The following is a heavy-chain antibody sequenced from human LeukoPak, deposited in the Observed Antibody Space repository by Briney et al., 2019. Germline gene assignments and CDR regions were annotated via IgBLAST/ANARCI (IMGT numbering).Heavy chain of an antibody. CDR2: IYYSGSA. Sequence: SQTLSLTCTVSGGSISSGGYFWSWIRQHPGKSLEWIGYIYYSGSAYYNPSLKSRATMSLDTSKNQFSLKLNSVTAADTAVYYCARDRDGEIFDPWGQGTLVIVSS. J-gene: IGHJ5*02. CDR3: ARDRDGEIFDP. V-gene: IGHV4-31*03. CDR1: GGSISSGGYF. D-gene: IGHD7-27*01.